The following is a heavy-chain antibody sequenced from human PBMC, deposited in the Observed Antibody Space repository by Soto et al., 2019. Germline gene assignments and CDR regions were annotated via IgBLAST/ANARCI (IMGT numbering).Heavy chain of an antibody. CDR1: GFTFSDSG. CDR3: ANDQADRAMFMVY. CDR2: ISHDGNTQ. V-gene: IGHV3-30*18. Sequence: QVQLLESGGGVVQPGRSLRLSCAASGFTFSDSGMHWVRQAPGKGLEWVGVISHDGNTQYYGDSVKGRFTISRDNSKSTLYLQMDSLRADDTAVYYCANDQADRAMFMVYWGQGTLVAVSS. D-gene: IGHD5-18*01. J-gene: IGHJ4*02.